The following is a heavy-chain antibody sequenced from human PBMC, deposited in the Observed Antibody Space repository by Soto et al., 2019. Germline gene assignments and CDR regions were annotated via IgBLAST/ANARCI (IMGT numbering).Heavy chain of an antibody. CDR1: GFSFGSYE. CDR3: VRRSTVSYYAVDV. J-gene: IGHJ6*02. V-gene: IGHV3-30*04. CDR2: TSYDGSIN. Sequence: GGTLRLSCAASGFSFGSYEMQWVRPAPGKGLEWVTFTSYDGSINYYADSVKGRFTMSRDNSKNLLYLQMNSLRTEDTAVYYCVRRSTVSYYAVDVWGQRTTVTVSS. D-gene: IGHD4-17*01.